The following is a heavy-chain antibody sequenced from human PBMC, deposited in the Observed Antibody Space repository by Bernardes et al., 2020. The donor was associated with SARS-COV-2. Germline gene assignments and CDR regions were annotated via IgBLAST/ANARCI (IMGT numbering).Heavy chain of an antibody. V-gene: IGHV1-2*02. CDR2: INPQNGGT. J-gene: IGHJ6*02. CDR1: GYTFTGNY. Sequence: ASVKVSCKASGYTFTGNYMHWVRQAPGQVLEWMGWINPQNGGTNSAQKFQGRVTMTRDTSISTAYMELRRLRSDDTAIYYCARDSGYYYYGLDVWGRGTTVTVSS. D-gene: IGHD3-10*01. CDR3: ARDSGYYYYGLDV.